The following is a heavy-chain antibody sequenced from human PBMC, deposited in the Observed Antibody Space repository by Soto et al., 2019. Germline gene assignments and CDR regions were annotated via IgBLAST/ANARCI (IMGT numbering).Heavy chain of an antibody. V-gene: IGHV3-15*01. Sequence: VQLVESGGGLVKPGGSLRLSCAASNFTFNYAWMSWVRQAPGKGLEWVGRIKATAYGGTTDYAAPVKGRFTISRDDSKNTLYLQMNSLRTEDTARYYCTTDDTSGYYFHYWGQGTLVTVSS. CDR3: TTDDTSGYYFHY. J-gene: IGHJ4*02. CDR2: IKATAYGGTT. CDR1: NFTFNYAW. D-gene: IGHD3-22*01.